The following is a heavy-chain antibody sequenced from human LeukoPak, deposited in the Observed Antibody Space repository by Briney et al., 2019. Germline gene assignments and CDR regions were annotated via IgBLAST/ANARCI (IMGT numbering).Heavy chain of an antibody. CDR1: GFSFSTYA. D-gene: IGHD3-10*01. CDR3: VKGGGSGFDH. CDR2: ISDNGDKT. Sequence: GGSLRLSSAASGFSFSTYAMSWVRQAPGKGLEWVSSISDNGDKTYYADSVKGRFTISRDNSRNTVYLQMNDLRAEDTAVYHCVKGGGSGFDHWGQGTLVTVSS. V-gene: IGHV3-23*01. J-gene: IGHJ4*02.